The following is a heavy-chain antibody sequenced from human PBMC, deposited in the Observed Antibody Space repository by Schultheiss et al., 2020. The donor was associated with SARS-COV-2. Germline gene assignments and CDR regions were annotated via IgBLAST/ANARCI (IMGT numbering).Heavy chain of an antibody. CDR3: ARPHGGD. V-gene: IGHV5-51*01. CDR1: GFTFSSYA. Sequence: GGSLRLSCAASGFTFSSYAMHWVRQAPGKGLEWVAIIYPDDSYIRYSPSFQGRVTISVDKSITTAYLQWTSLKASDTATYYCARPHGGDWGQGTLVTVSS. J-gene: IGHJ4*02. D-gene: IGHD2-15*01. CDR2: IYPDDSYI.